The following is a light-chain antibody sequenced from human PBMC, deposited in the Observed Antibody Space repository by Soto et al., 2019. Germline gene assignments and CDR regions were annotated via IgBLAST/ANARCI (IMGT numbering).Light chain of an antibody. J-gene: IGKJ5*01. CDR2: DAS. CDR1: QSVSNS. Sequence: IVLTQSPATLSLSPGDRATLSCRASQSVSNSLVWYQHKPGQAPRFLIYDASKRATGTPARFSGSGSGTDFTLTISSLEPEDFAVYYCQQRKSWPAITFGQGTRLEIQ. CDR3: QQRKSWPAIT. V-gene: IGKV3-11*01.